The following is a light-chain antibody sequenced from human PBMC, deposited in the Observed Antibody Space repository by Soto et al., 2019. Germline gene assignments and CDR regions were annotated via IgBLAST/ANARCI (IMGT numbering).Light chain of an antibody. CDR2: GAS. Sequence: EIVXTQSPGTLSLSPGERATLSCRASQSVSSSYLAWYQQKPGQAPRLLIYGASSRATGIPDRFSGSGSGTDFTLTISRLEPEDFAVYYCQQYGSSPLTFGGRTKVDIK. CDR3: QQYGSSPLT. V-gene: IGKV3-20*01. J-gene: IGKJ4*01. CDR1: QSVSSSY.